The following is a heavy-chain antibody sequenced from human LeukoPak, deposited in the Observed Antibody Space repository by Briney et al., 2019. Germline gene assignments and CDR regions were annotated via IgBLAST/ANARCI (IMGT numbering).Heavy chain of an antibody. CDR2: ISTSSSYI. CDR3: ARGADGVSSNSRGWFDP. V-gene: IGHV3-21*01. Sequence: GGSLRLSCAASAFTFSSYSMNWVRQAPGKGLEWVSSISTSSSYIYYADSVKGRFTISRGNARNSLYLQMNTLRAEDTAVYSCARGADGVSSNSRGWFDPWGQGTLVAVSS. D-gene: IGHD2-15*01. J-gene: IGHJ5*02. CDR1: AFTFSSYS.